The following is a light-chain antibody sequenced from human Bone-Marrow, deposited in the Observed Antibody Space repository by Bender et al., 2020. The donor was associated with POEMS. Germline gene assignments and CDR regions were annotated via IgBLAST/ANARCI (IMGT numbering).Light chain of an antibody. CDR3: AAWDDSLSGVL. V-gene: IGLV1-47*01. CDR2: RNN. CDR1: SSDIGIYNR. J-gene: IGLJ2*01. Sequence: QSALTQPPSVSGSPGQSVTISCTGTSSDIGIYNRVSWYQKSPGTAPKLVIYRNNQRPSGVPDRFSGSKSGTSASLAISGLRSEDEADYHCAAWDDSLSGVLFGGGTKLTVL.